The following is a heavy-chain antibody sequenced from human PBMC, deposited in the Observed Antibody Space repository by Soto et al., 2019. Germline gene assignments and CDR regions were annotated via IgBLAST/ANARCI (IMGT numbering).Heavy chain of an antibody. Sequence: GGSLRLSCAASGFTFSSYGMHWVRQAPGKGLEWVAVIWYDGSNKYYADSVKGRFTISRDNSKNTLYLQMNSLRAEDTAVYYCAREGVAVAGYFDYWGQGTLVTVSS. J-gene: IGHJ4*02. CDR2: IWYDGSNK. CDR1: GFTFSSYG. V-gene: IGHV3-33*01. D-gene: IGHD6-19*01. CDR3: AREGVAVAGYFDY.